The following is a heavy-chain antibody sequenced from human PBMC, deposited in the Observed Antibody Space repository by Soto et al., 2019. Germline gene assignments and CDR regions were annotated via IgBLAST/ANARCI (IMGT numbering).Heavy chain of an antibody. CDR2: INSDGSTT. V-gene: IGHV3-74*01. CDR1: GFNFSSHW. J-gene: IGHJ6*02. Sequence: EVQLVESGGGLVQPGGSLRLSCAASGFNFSSHWTHWVRQAPGKGLAWVSRINSDGSTTSHADSVKGRFTISRDNAKNTLYLQMNSLRAEDTAVYYCARDDYGMDVWGQGTTVTVSS. CDR3: ARDDYGMDV.